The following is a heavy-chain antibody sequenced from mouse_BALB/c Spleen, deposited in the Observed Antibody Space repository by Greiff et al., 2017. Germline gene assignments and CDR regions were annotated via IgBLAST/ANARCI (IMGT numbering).Heavy chain of an antibody. V-gene: IGHV14-1*02. D-gene: IGHD1-1*01. CDR1: GFNIKDYY. CDR3: AVYYYGSRYFDV. J-gene: IGHJ1*01. CDR2: IDPENGNT. Sequence: EVQLQQSGAELVRPGALVKLSCKASGFNIKDYYMHWVKQRPEQGLEWIGWIDPENGNTIYDPKFQGKASITADTSTNTAYLQLCSLTSEDTAVYYCAVYYYGSRYFDVWGAGTTVTVSS.